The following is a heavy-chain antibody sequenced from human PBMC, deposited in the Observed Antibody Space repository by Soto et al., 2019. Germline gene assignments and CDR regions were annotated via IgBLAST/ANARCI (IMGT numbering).Heavy chain of an antibody. Sequence: GGSLRLSCAASGFTFSNAWMSWVRQAPGKGLEWVGRIKSKTDGGTTDYAAPVKGRFTISRDDSKNTLYLPMNSLKTEDTAVYYCTTEPIAVAGGGYYYYGMDVWGQGTTVTVSS. J-gene: IGHJ6*02. CDR2: IKSKTDGGTT. CDR3: TTEPIAVAGGGYYYYGMDV. CDR1: GFTFSNAW. D-gene: IGHD6-19*01. V-gene: IGHV3-15*01.